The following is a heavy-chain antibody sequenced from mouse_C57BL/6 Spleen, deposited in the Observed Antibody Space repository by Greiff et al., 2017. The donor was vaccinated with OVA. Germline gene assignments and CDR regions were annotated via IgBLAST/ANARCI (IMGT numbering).Heavy chain of an antibody. J-gene: IGHJ4*01. V-gene: IGHV14-2*01. CDR2: IDPEDGET. CDR3: AISRFRAAMDY. CDR1: GFNINDYY. Sequence: EVQLQQSGAELVKPGASVKLSCTASGFNINDYYMHWVKQRTEQGLEWIGRIDPEDGETKYAPQFTGKATITADTSSNTAYMQLSSLTSEDTAVYYCAISRFRAAMDYWGQGTSVTVSS.